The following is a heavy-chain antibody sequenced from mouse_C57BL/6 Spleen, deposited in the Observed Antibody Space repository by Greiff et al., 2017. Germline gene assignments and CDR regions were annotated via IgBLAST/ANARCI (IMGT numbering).Heavy chain of an antibody. J-gene: IGHJ2*01. D-gene: IGHD1-1*01. CDR2: IYPGDGDT. Sequence: QVQLKQSGPELVKPGASVKISCKASGYAFSSSWMNWVKQRPGKGLEWIGRIYPGDGDTNYNGKFKGKATLTADKSSSTAYMQLSSLTSEDSAVYFCFYFITTVVDYFDYWGQGPTLSFSS. CDR3: FYFITTVVDYFDY. V-gene: IGHV1-82*01. CDR1: GYAFSSSW.